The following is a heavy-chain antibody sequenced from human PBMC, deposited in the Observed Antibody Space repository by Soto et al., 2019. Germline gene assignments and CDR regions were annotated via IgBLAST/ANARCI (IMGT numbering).Heavy chain of an antibody. CDR1: GGTFSSYA. J-gene: IGHJ5*02. CDR3: ARDHGAAAGTRWFDP. CDR2: IIPIFGTA. D-gene: IGHD6-13*01. Sequence: SVQVSCKASGGTFSSYAISWVRQAPGQGLEWMGGIIPIFGTANYAQKFQGRVTVTADESTSTAYMELSSLRSEDTAVYYCARDHGAAAGTRWFDPWGQGTLVTVSS. V-gene: IGHV1-69*13.